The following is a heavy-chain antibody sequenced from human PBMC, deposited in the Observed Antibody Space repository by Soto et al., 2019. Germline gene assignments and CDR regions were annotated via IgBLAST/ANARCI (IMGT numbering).Heavy chain of an antibody. D-gene: IGHD4-17*01. CDR1: GYTFVNYE. CDR2: MNPHSGDT. CDR3: ARHDQGDYGAYGIDY. V-gene: IGHV1-8*01. J-gene: IGHJ4*02. Sequence: GASVKVSCKASGYTFVNYEINWVRQATGQGLEWLGWMNPHSGDTFYAQNFQGRVTMTRNTSITTAYMELNSLKSEDTAVYYCARHDQGDYGAYGIDYWGQGTLVTVSS.